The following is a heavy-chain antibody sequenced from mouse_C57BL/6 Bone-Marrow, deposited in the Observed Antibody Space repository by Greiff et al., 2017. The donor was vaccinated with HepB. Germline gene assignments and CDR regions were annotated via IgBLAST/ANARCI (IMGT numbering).Heavy chain of an antibody. D-gene: IGHD1-1*02. CDR1: GYTFTDYE. Sequence: VKLQESGAELVRPGASVTLSCKASGYTFTDYEMHWVKQTPVHGLEWIGAIDPEPGGTAYNQKFKGKTLLTADKSSSTAYMELRSLTSEDSAVYYCTRGGSYAWFAYWGQGTLVTVSA. CDR2: IDPEPGGT. J-gene: IGHJ3*01. V-gene: IGHV1-15*01. CDR3: TRGGSYAWFAY.